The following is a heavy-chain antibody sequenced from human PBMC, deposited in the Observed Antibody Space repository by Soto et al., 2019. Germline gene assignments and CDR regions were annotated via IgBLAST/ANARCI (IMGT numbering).Heavy chain of an antibody. Sequence: QVQLVQSGAEVKKPGSSVKVSCKASGGTFSSYAISWVRQAPGQGLEWMGGIIPIFGTANYAQKFQGRVTITADESTSTAYMELSSLRSEDTAVYYCARRGIAAAGIGYYYYGMDVWGQGTTVTVSS. CDR2: IIPIFGTA. D-gene: IGHD6-13*01. J-gene: IGHJ6*02. CDR1: GGTFSSYA. V-gene: IGHV1-69*01. CDR3: ARRGIAAAGIGYYYYGMDV.